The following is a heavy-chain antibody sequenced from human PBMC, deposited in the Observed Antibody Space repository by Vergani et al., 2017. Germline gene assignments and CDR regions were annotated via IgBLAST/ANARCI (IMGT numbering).Heavy chain of an antibody. CDR2: INPNSGGT. D-gene: IGHD3-10*01. V-gene: IGHV1-2*02. CDR1: GYTFTSYD. CDR3: ARGRDRSGSISLGY. Sequence: QVQLVQSGAEVKKPGASVKVSCKASGYTFTSYDINWVRQATGQGLEWMGWINPNSGGTNYAQKFQGRVTMTRDTSISTAYMELSRLRSDDTAVYYCARGRDRSGSISLGYWGQGTLVTVSS. J-gene: IGHJ4*02.